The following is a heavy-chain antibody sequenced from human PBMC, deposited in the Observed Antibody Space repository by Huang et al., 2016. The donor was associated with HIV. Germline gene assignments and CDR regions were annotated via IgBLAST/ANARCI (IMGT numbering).Heavy chain of an antibody. CDR2: VYQSGST. CDR3: ASQHIGAAATWF. J-gene: IGHJ4*02. CDR1: GDFISSTNYY. D-gene: IGHD6-13*01. Sequence: QLQLQESGPGQVKPSETLSLTCTVSGDFISSTNYYWGWIRQSPGEGLGWVGSVYQSGSTNYKPALKSRVTLSVDTSRNQFSLRLNSVTAADTAVYYCASQHIGAAATWFWGRGTQVAVSS. V-gene: IGHV4-39*01.